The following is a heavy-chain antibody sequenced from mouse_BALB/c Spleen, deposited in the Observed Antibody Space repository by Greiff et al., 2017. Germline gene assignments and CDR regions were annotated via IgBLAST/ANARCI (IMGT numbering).Heavy chain of an antibody. CDR3: AREDTTATSLDY. CDR1: GFTFSDYY. J-gene: IGHJ2*01. CDR2: ISDGGSYT. D-gene: IGHD1-2*01. V-gene: IGHV5-4*02. Sequence: EVMLVESGGGLVKPGGSLKLSCAASGFTFSDYYMYWVRQTPEKRLEWVATISDGGSYTYYPDSVKGRFTISRDNAKNNLYLQMSSLKSEDTAMYCCAREDTTATSLDYWGQGTTLTVSS.